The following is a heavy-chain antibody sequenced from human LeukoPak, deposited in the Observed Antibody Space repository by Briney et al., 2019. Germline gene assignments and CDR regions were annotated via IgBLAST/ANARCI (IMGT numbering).Heavy chain of an antibody. J-gene: IGHJ4*02. CDR2: ISSSGTTI. Sequence: GGSLRLSCAASEFTFRSYEMNWVRQAPGKGLEWISYISSSGTTIYYADSVKGRFTISRDNAKNSLYLQMNSLRAEDTALYYCAREERLWNMNYFDYWGQGTLVTVSS. CDR3: AREERLWNMNYFDY. V-gene: IGHV3-48*03. D-gene: IGHD1/OR15-1a*01. CDR1: EFTFRSYE.